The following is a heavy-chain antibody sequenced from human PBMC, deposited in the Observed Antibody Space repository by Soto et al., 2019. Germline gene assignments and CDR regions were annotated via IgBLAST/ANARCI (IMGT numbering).Heavy chain of an antibody. Sequence: ASVKVSCKASGYTFTSYGISWVRQAPGQGLEWMGWISAYNGNTNYAQKFQGRVTMTTDISTSTVYMQLSSLTSEDTAVYYCARDDSGFSGSHYIDYFNYWGQGALVTVSS. CDR2: ISAYNGNT. D-gene: IGHD1-26*01. CDR3: ARDDSGFSGSHYIDYFNY. V-gene: IGHV1-18*01. CDR1: GYTFTSYG. J-gene: IGHJ4*02.